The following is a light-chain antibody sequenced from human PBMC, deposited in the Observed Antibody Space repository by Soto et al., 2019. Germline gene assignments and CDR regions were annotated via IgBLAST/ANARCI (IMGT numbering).Light chain of an antibody. J-gene: IGKJ1*01. Sequence: EIQVTQSPSAPSATVGDSVTISCRASQSMSRYLNWYQQKPGKAPKLLIFSASGLQSGVPSRFSGSGSGTDFTLTISRLKPEDFATYYCQHSYSPPRTFGQGTKVDIK. CDR3: QHSYSPPRT. V-gene: IGKV1-39*01. CDR2: SAS. CDR1: QSMSRY.